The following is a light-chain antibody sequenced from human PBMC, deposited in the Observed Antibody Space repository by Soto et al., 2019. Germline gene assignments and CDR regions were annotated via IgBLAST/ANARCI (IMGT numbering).Light chain of an antibody. CDR2: EVT. J-gene: IGLJ2*01. CDR1: SNDVAIYNR. Sequence: QSVLTQPPSVSGSPGQSVTISCTGTSNDVAIYNRVSWYQQPPGTANKLMIYEVTYRPSGVPDRFSGSKSGSTASLTISGLQAEDEADYYCSSYTSSNTLVFGGGTKVTVL. V-gene: IGLV2-18*02. CDR3: SSYTSSNTLV.